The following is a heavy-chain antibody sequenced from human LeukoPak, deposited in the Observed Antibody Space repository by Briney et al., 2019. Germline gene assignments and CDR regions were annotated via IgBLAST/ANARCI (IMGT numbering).Heavy chain of an antibody. CDR1: GFIVSSNY. CDR2: IYSDGNT. V-gene: IGHV3-66*01. D-gene: IGHD4-23*01. Sequence: GGSLRLSCVASGFIVSSNYMSWVRQAPGKGLEWVSVIYSDGNTYYADSVKGRFTISRDNSKNSLYLQMNSLRAEDTAVYYCASYGGNSDFDYWGQGTLVTVSS. J-gene: IGHJ4*02. CDR3: ASYGGNSDFDY.